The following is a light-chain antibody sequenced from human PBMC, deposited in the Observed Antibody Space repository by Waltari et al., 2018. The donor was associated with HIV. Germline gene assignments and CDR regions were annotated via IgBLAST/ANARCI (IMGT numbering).Light chain of an antibody. Sequence: QSVLTQPPSVSGAPGQRVTISCTGSSSNIGAGYDVNWYQQLPGTAPKLLIYGNSNRPSGVPDRFSGSKSGTSASLAITGIQAEDEADYYCQSYDSSLSAHVVFGGGTKLTVL. CDR1: SSNIGAGYD. J-gene: IGLJ2*01. V-gene: IGLV1-40*01. CDR2: GNS. CDR3: QSYDSSLSAHVV.